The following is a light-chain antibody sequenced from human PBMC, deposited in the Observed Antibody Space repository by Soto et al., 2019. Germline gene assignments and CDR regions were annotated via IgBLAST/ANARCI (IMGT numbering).Light chain of an antibody. V-gene: IGKV3-15*01. J-gene: IGKJ1*01. Sequence: EIVMTQSPATLSVSPGERATLSCRASQSVSSNLAWYQQKPGQAPSLLIYGASTRDTGIPARFSGSGSGKEFTLTIGSLQSEDFAFYYWQEYHNWPPWTVRQGTKVEIK. CDR3: QEYHNWPPWT. CDR1: QSVSSN. CDR2: GAS.